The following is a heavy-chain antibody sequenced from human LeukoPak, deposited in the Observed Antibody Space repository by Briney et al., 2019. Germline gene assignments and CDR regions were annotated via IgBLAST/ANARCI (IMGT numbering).Heavy chain of an antibody. CDR3: ARRPFQIIYNWFDP. CDR1: GGSFSGYY. V-gene: IGHV4-34*01. D-gene: IGHD2-21*01. J-gene: IGHJ5*02. Sequence: SETLSLTCAVYGGSFSGYYWGWIRQPPGKGLEWIGEINHSGSTNYNPSLKSRVTISVDTSKNQFSLKLSSVTAADTAVYYCARRPFQIIYNWFDPWGQGTLVTVSS. CDR2: INHSGST.